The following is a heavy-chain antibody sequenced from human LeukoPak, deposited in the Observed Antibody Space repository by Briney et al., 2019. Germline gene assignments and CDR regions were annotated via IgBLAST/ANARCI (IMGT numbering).Heavy chain of an antibody. D-gene: IGHD2-2*01. Sequence: ASVKVSCKASGYTFTSYDINWVRQATGQGLEWMGWMNPNSGNTGYAQKFQGRVTITRNTSISTAYMELSSLRSEDTAVYYCARGRSGYCSSTSCSRPNWFDPWGQGTLVTVSS. CDR1: GYTFTSYD. V-gene: IGHV1-8*03. J-gene: IGHJ5*02. CDR3: ARGRSGYCSSTSCSRPNWFDP. CDR2: MNPNSGNT.